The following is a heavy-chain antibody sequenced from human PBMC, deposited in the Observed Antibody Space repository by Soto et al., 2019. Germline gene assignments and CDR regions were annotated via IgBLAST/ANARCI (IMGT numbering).Heavy chain of an antibody. J-gene: IGHJ6*02. CDR1: GYTFTGYY. CDR3: ASFTIFGVVEPEDYYYGMDV. CDR2: INPNSGGT. D-gene: IGHD3-3*01. V-gene: IGHV1-2*02. Sequence: ASVKVSCKASGYTFTGYYMHWVRQAPGQGLEWMGWINPNSGGTNYAQKFQGGVTMTRDTSISTAYMELSRLRSDDTAVYYCASFTIFGVVEPEDYYYGMDVWGQGTTVTVSS.